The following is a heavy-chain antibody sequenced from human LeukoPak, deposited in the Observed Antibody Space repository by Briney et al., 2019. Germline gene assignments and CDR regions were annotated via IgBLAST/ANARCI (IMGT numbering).Heavy chain of an antibody. Sequence: GGSLRLSCAASGFTFSSYAMSWVRQAPGKGLEWVSAISGSGGSTYYADSVKGRFTISRDNSKNTLYLQMNSLRAEDTAVYYCARDQDYGDYLNVGWFDPWGQGTLVTVSS. J-gene: IGHJ5*02. CDR2: ISGSGGST. CDR3: ARDQDYGDYLNVGWFDP. V-gene: IGHV3-23*01. CDR1: GFTFSSYA. D-gene: IGHD4-17*01.